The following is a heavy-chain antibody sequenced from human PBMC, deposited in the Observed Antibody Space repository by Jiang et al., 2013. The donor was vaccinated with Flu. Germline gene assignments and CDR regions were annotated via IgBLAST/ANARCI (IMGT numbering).Heavy chain of an antibody. V-gene: IGHV4-30-4*07. Sequence: PGLVKPSQTLSLTCAVSGGSVSSADHAWGWIRLPPGRGLEWIGYIFNSGSTYYNPSLKSRLTISVDTSRNRFSLKLSSVTAADTAVYYCARGSGAAAATIDYWGQGTLVTVSS. CDR2: IFNSGST. J-gene: IGHJ4*02. D-gene: IGHD6-13*01. CDR3: ARGSGAAAATIDY. CDR1: GGSVSSADHA.